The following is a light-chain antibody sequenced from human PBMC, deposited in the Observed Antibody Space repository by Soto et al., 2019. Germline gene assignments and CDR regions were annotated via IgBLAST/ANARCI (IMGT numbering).Light chain of an antibody. CDR3: SSYTNVNTRRGV. V-gene: IGLV2-11*01. CDR1: SSDVGGYNY. Sequence: QSALTQPRSVSGSPGQSVTISCTGTSSDVGGYNYVSWYQQHPGKAPKLLIYDVSKRPSGVPDRFSGSKSGNTASLTISGLQAEDEADYYCSSYTNVNTRRGVFGGGTKLTVL. CDR2: DVS. J-gene: IGLJ3*02.